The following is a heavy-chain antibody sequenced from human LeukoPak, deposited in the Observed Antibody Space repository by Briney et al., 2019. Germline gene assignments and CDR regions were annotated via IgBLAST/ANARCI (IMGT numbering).Heavy chain of an antibody. Sequence: GGSLRLSCAASGFTVSSKYMTWVRQAPGKGLEWVSVIYSGAGTCYADSVKGRFTISTDNSENTLYLQMNSLRAEDTAVYYCVRVSHDSSGQFYWYWGQGTLVTVSS. CDR1: GFTVSSKY. D-gene: IGHD3-22*01. J-gene: IGHJ4*02. CDR2: IYSGAGT. CDR3: VRVSHDSSGQFYWY. V-gene: IGHV3-66*01.